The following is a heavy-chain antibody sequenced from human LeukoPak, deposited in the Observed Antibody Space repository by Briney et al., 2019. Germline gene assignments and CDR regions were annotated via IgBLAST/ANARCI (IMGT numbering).Heavy chain of an antibody. V-gene: IGHV3-66*01. D-gene: IGHD2-21*01. CDR3: ARVGDGYNENF. CDR1: GFTVRSNP. Sequence: GSLRLSCAASGFTVRSNPMSWVRQAPGKGLEWVSLIYSGGNTYYANSVKGRFTISRDNSENTLYLQMNSLRADDTAVYYCARVGDGYNENFWGQGTLVTVSS. J-gene: IGHJ4*02. CDR2: IYSGGNT.